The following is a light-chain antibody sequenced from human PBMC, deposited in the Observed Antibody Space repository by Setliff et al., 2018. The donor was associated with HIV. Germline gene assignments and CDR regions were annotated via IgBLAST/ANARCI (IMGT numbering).Light chain of an antibody. CDR3: SSYTSSGTLFV. J-gene: IGLJ1*01. CDR1: NSDIGGYDY. V-gene: IGLV2-14*01. CDR2: EVS. Sequence: QSALTQPASVSGSPGQSITISCTGTNSDIGGYDYVYWYQQQPGKAPKLMIYEVSGRPSGVSYRFSGSKSGTTASLTISGLQTEDEADYFCSSYTSSGTLFVFGNGTKVTVL.